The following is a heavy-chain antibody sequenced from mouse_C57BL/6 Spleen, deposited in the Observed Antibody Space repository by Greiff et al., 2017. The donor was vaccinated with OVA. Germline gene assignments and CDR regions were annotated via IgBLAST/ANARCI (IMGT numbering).Heavy chain of an antibody. D-gene: IGHD1-1*01. CDR3: ASYYGSSSWFAD. CDR2: IWSGGST. V-gene: IGHV2-2*01. Sequence: VKLMESGPGLVQPSQSLSITCTVSGFSLTSYGVHWVRQSPGKGLEWLGVIWSGGSTDYNAAFISRLSISKDNSKSQVFFKMNSLQADDTAIYYCASYYGSSSWFADWGQGTLVTVSA. CDR1: GFSLTSYG. J-gene: IGHJ3*01.